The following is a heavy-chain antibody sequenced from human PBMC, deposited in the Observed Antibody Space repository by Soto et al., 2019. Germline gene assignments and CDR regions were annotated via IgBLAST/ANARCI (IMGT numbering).Heavy chain of an antibody. CDR2: IIPIFGTA. CDR1: GGTFSSYA. CDR3: ARVAAHSGSLGPFQH. V-gene: IGHV1-69*06. J-gene: IGHJ1*01. D-gene: IGHD3-22*01. Sequence: ASVKVSCKASGGTFSSYAISCVRQAPGQGLEWMGGIIPIFGTANYAQKFQGRVTITADKSTSTAYMELSSLRSEDTAVYYCARVAAHSGSLGPFQHWGQGTLVTVSS.